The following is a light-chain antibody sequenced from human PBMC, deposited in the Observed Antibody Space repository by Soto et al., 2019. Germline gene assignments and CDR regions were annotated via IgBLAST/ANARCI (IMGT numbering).Light chain of an antibody. V-gene: IGLV2-14*01. CDR3: SSYTSSSTYV. CDR2: DVS. J-gene: IGLJ1*01. CDR1: SSAVGGYNY. Sequence: QSVLTQPASVSGSPGQSVPLSCPGNSSAVGGYNYVSWYQQHPGKAPKLMIYDVSNRPSGVSNRFSGSKSGNTASLTISGLQAEDEADYYCSSYTSSSTYVFGTGTKVTVL.